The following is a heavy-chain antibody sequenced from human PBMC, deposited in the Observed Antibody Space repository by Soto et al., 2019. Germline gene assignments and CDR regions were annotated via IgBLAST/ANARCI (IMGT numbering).Heavy chain of an antibody. CDR2: IIPIFGTA. J-gene: IGHJ4*02. V-gene: IGHV1-69*13. CDR3: ARGEDSVAAPFDY. CDR1: GGTFSSYA. Sequence: GAAVKVSCKASGGTFSSYAISWVRQAPGQGLEWMGGIIPIFGTANYAQKFQGRVTITADESTSTAYMELSSLRSEDTAVYYCARGEDSVAAPFDYWGQGTLVTVLL. D-gene: IGHD6-13*01.